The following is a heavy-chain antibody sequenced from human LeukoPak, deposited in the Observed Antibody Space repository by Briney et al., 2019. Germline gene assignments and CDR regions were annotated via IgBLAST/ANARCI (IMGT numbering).Heavy chain of an antibody. D-gene: IGHD6-13*01. CDR3: ARAYSSSSTHFDY. V-gene: IGHV1-18*04. CDR1: GYIFTTYY. J-gene: IGHJ4*02. Sequence: ASVKVSCKASGYIFTTYYMHWVRQAPGQGLEWMGWISGYNGNTNYAQMLQGRVTMTTDTSTNTAYMELRSLRSDDSAVYYCARAYSSSSTHFDYWGQGTLVTVSS. CDR2: ISGYNGNT.